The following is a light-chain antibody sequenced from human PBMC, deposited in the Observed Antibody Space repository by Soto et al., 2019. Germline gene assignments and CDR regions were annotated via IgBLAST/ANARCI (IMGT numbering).Light chain of an antibody. V-gene: IGKV3-15*01. J-gene: IGKJ3*01. Sequence: IVMTQSPATLSVSPGERATLSCRASQSVASNLVWYQQRLGQAPRLLVYGASTRATGIPARFSGSGSGTEFTLTISSVQSEDFAVYYCQQYNKWPVFTFGPGTRVDIK. CDR2: GAS. CDR3: QQYNKWPVFT. CDR1: QSVASN.